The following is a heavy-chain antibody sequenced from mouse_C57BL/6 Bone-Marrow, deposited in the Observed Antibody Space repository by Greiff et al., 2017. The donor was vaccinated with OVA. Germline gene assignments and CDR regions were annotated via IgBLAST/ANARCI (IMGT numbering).Heavy chain of an antibody. Sequence: QVQLQQSGPGLVAPSQRLSITCTVSGFSLTSYGVHWVRQPPGKGLEWLVVIWSDGSTTYNSALKSRLSISKDNSKSQVFLKMNSLQTDDTAMYYCARHPNYYGSSVYAMDYWGQGTSVTVSS. V-gene: IGHV2-6-1*01. CDR1: GFSLTSYG. D-gene: IGHD1-1*01. J-gene: IGHJ4*01. CDR2: IWSDGST. CDR3: ARHPNYYGSSVYAMDY.